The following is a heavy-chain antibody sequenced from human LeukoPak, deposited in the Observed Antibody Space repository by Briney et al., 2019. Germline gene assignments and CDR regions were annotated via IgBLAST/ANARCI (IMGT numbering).Heavy chain of an antibody. J-gene: IGHJ4*02. Sequence: SETLSLTCTVSGGSISSYYWSWIRQPPGKGLEWIGYIYYSGSTNYNPSLKSRVTIPVDTSKNQFSLKLSSVTAADTAVYYCARVRRDGYPSWGQGTLVTVSA. D-gene: IGHD5-24*01. V-gene: IGHV4-59*01. CDR3: ARVRRDGYPS. CDR1: GGSISSYY. CDR2: IYYSGST.